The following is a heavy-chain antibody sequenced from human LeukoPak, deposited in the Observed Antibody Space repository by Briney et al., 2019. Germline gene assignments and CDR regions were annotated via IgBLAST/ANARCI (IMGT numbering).Heavy chain of an antibody. D-gene: IGHD6-13*01. CDR3: ARDGIAAVDFDY. CDR1: GFTFADYA. J-gene: IGHJ4*02. Sequence: GRSLRLSCAASGFTFADYAMHWVRQAPGKGLEWVSSISWNSGSIGYADSVKGRFTISRDNAKNSLYLQMNSLRAEDTAVYYCARDGIAAVDFDYWGQGILVTVSS. V-gene: IGHV3-9*01. CDR2: ISWNSGSI.